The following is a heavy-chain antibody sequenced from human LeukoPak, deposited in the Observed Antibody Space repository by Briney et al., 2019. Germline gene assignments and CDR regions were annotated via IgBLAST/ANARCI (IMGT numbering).Heavy chain of an antibody. CDR3: ARDAKREFLDY. J-gene: IGHJ4*02. D-gene: IGHD4/OR15-4a*01. Sequence: SETLSLTCTVSGASISSGGYYWTWIRQHPGKGLEGIGYIHYSGSTYYNPSLKSLKSRVTISVHTSKSQFSLKLSSVTAADTAVYYCARDAKREFLDYWGQGTLVSVSS. CDR1: GASISSGGYY. CDR2: IHYSGST. V-gene: IGHV4-31*03.